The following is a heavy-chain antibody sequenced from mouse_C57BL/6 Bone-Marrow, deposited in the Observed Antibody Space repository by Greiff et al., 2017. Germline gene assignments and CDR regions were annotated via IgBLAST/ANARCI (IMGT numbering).Heavy chain of an antibody. Sequence: QVTLKESGPGILQPSQTLSLTCSFSGFSLSTFGMGVGWIRQPSGKGLEWLAHIWWDDDKYYNPALKSRLTISKDTSKNQVFLKIASVDTADTATYYCARMAILYDYEGFAYWGQGTLVTVSA. D-gene: IGHD2-4*01. CDR1: GFSLSTFGMG. V-gene: IGHV8-8*01. CDR2: IWWDDDK. J-gene: IGHJ3*01. CDR3: ARMAILYDYEGFAY.